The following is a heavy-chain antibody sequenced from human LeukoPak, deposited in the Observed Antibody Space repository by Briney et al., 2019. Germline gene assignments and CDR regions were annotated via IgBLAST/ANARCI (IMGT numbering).Heavy chain of an antibody. Sequence: PGGSLRLSCAASGFTFSSYGMHWVRQAPGKGLEWVAFIRYDGSNKYYADSVKGRFTISRDNSKNTLYLQMNSLRAEDTAVYYCAKDRQAYGSGSYYLFDYWGQGTLVTVSS. CDR3: AKDRQAYGSGSYYLFDY. D-gene: IGHD3-10*01. CDR1: GFTFSSYG. V-gene: IGHV3-30*02. CDR2: IRYDGSNK. J-gene: IGHJ4*02.